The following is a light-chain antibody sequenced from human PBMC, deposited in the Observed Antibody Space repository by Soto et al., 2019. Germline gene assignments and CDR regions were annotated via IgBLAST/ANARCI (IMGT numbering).Light chain of an antibody. CDR3: SSYSTTSSPHVL. Sequence: QSVLTQPASVSGSPGQSITISCTGTSSDVGGYNYVSWYQHHPGKAPKLMIFEVSNRPSGVSNRFSGSKSGNTASLTISGLQAEDEADYYCSSYSTTSSPHVLFGGGTKVTVL. CDR1: SSDVGGYNY. CDR2: EVS. V-gene: IGLV2-14*01. J-gene: IGLJ2*01.